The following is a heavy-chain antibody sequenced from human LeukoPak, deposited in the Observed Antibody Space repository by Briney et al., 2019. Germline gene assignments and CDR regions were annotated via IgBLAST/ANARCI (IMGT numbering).Heavy chain of an antibody. CDR3: ARDIADTAMVNWFDP. J-gene: IGHJ5*02. D-gene: IGHD5-18*01. Sequence: EASVKVSCKASGGTFSSYAISWVRQAPGQGLEWMGGIIPIFGTANYAQKFQGRVTITADESTSSAYMELSSLRSEDTAVYYCARDIADTAMVNWFDPWGQGTLVTVSS. CDR2: IIPIFGTA. CDR1: GGTFSSYA. V-gene: IGHV1-69*01.